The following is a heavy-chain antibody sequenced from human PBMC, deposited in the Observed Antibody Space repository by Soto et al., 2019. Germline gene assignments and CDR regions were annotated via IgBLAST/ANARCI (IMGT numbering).Heavy chain of an antibody. CDR1: GYTFTSYY. CDR3: ASSYSSSWYKNWFEP. Sequence: ASVKVSCKASGYTFTSYYMHWVRQAPVQGLEWMGIINPSGGSTSYAQKFKGRVTMTRDTSTSTVYMELSSLRSEDTAVYYCASSYSSSWYKNWFEPWGQGTMVTVSS. V-gene: IGHV1-46*01. CDR2: INPSGGST. D-gene: IGHD6-13*01. J-gene: IGHJ5*02.